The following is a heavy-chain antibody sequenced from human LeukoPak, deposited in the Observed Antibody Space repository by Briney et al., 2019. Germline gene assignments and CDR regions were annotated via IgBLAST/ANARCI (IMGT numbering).Heavy chain of an antibody. D-gene: IGHD3-22*01. CDR2: ISSSGSTI. CDR1: GFTFSDYY. Sequence: GGSLRLSCAASGFTFSDYYMSWIRQAPGKGLGWGSYISSSGSTIYYADSDKGRFTITRDNAKNALYLQMNSLRAEDTAVYYCARNYYYDSSGPWTKTRPGAFDIWGQGTMVTVSS. V-gene: IGHV3-11*04. J-gene: IGHJ3*02. CDR3: ARNYYYDSSGPWTKTRPGAFDI.